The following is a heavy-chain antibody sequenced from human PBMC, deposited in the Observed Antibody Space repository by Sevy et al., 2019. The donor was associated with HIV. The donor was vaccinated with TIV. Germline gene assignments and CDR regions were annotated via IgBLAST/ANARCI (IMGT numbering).Heavy chain of an antibody. D-gene: IGHD5-12*01. J-gene: IGHJ4*02. V-gene: IGHV3-15*01. CDR2: IKSETDGGTR. CDR1: GFDFFNVW. CDR3: PTERWGFFETFSRYLLPYFDS. Sequence: GGYLRLSCSASGFDFFNVWMTWVRQAPGKGLEWVGRIKSETDGGTRECAAAVKGRFTISRDDSKDPLYLQMNSLKTEDTAVYYCPTERWGFFETFSRYLLPYFDSWGQGTLVTVSS.